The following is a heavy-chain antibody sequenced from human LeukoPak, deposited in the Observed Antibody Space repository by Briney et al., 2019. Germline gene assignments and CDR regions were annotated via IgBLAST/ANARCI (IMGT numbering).Heavy chain of an antibody. Sequence: PSETLSLTCAVSGGSFGSFFWSWVRQAPGKGLQWVGRIKSNTDGGTTDYAAPVNGRFTISRDDSENTLYLQIDSLKTEDTAVYYCARGGHWFDPWGQGTLVTVSS. V-gene: IGHV3-15*01. CDR3: ARGGHWFDP. CDR2: IKSNTDGGTT. D-gene: IGHD3-16*01. J-gene: IGHJ5*02. CDR1: GGSFGSFF.